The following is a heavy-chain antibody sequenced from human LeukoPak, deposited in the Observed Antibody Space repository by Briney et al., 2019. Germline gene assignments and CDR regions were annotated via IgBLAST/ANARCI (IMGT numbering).Heavy chain of an antibody. Sequence: GGSLRLSCEGSAFIFSGHWMNWVRQTPGKGLEWVASIKEDGSVRQYVDSVKGRFTISRDNPKNSLYLQINNLRAEDTAVYYCGRLAHNAWYAIDFWGQGTLVTVSS. J-gene: IGHJ4*02. CDR3: GRLAHNAWYAIDF. CDR1: AFIFSGHW. CDR2: IKEDGSVR. V-gene: IGHV3-7*01. D-gene: IGHD2-2*01.